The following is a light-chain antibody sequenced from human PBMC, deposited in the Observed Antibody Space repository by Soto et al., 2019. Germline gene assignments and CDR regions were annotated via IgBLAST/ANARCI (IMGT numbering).Light chain of an antibody. CDR2: AAS. J-gene: IGKJ5*01. CDR3: QQASSFPPT. V-gene: IGKV1-12*01. CDR1: QGISSS. Sequence: DIQMTQSPASVSASVGDRATITCRASQGISSSLAWYQQKPGKAPKIMIYAASSVEGGVPSRFSGSGSGTEFTLTISSLQPEDFAAYYCQQASSFPPTFGQGTQLDIK.